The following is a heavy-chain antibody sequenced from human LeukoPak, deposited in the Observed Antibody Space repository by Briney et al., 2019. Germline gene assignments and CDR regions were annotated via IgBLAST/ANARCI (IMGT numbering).Heavy chain of an antibody. V-gene: IGHV3-64*01. D-gene: IGHD6-13*01. CDR2: ISSNGGST. CDR3: ARDRHGVGAAAGTPYYYYMDV. J-gene: IGHJ6*03. CDR1: GFTFSSYA. Sequence: AGGSLRLSCAASGFTFSSYAMHWVRQAPGKGLEYVSAISSNGGSTYYANSVKGRFTISRDNSKNTLYLQMGSLRAEDMAVYYCARDRHGVGAAAGTPYYYYMDVWGKGTTVTVSS.